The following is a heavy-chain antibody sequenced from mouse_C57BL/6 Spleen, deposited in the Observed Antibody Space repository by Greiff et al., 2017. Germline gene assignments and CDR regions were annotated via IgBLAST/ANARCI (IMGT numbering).Heavy chain of an antibody. V-gene: IGHV1-81*01. CDR3: AREGGYYLDY. J-gene: IGHJ2*01. CDR1: GYTFTSYG. CDR2: IYPRSGNT. Sequence: LVESGAELARPGASVKLSCKASGYTFTSYGISWVKQRTGQGLEWIGEIYPRSGNTYYNEKFKGKATLTADKSSSTAYMELRSLTSEDSAVYFCAREGGYYLDYWGQGTTLTVSS.